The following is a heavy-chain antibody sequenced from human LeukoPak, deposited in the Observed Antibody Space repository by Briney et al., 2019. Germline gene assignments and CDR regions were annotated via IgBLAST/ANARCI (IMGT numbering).Heavy chain of an antibody. CDR3: ARRNDFHI. Sequence: PSGTLSLTCTVSGGSIKGYHWSWIRQPPGKGLEWIGYIYSNEATEYKPSLKSRVTISADTSKNQFSLKLTSVTAADTAIYYCARRNDFHIWGQGTMVTVSS. CDR2: IYSNEAT. J-gene: IGHJ3*02. CDR1: GGSIKGYH. V-gene: IGHV4-4*08.